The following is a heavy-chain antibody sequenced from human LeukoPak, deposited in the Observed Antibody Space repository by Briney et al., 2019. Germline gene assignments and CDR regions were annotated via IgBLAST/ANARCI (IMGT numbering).Heavy chain of an antibody. CDR1: GGSISSGDYY. J-gene: IGHJ4*02. CDR2: IYYSGST. D-gene: IGHD6-6*01. CDR3: AGGRCCSSGVMPDY. V-gene: IGHV4-30-4*01. Sequence: PSETLSLTCTVSGGSISSGDYYWSWIRQPPGKGLEWIGYIYYSGSTYYNPSLKSRVTISVDTSKNQFSLKLSSVTAADTAVYYCAGGRCCSSGVMPDYWGQGTLVTVSS.